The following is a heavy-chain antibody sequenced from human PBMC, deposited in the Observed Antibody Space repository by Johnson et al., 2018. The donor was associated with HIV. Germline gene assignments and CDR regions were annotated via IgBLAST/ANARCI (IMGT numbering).Heavy chain of an antibody. D-gene: IGHD3-22*01. J-gene: IGHJ3*02. CDR3: TTVHHYYDSGGYYVGDAVES. CDR1: GFTFSNAW. CDR2: IKTKTDGGAT. Sequence: VQLVESGGGLVKPGGSLRLSCAASGFTFSNAWMSWVRQAPGKGLEWVGRIKTKTDGGATDYAAPVKGRFTISRDDSKNTLYLQMNSLKTEDTAVYFGTTVHHYYDSGGYYVGDAVESWGQGTMVTVSS. V-gene: IGHV3-15*01.